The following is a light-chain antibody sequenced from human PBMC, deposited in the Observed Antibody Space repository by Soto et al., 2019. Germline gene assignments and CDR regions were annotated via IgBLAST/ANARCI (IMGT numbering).Light chain of an antibody. Sequence: EIMLAQSPVTLSWSRSKIATHPCRGSQSVSRNLARYQQKHGQAPRILIYDRSHRATGITPRFSGSGSGTDFTLTISRLEPEDIAVYYCQQYGSSGTFGQGTKVDIK. V-gene: IGKV3-20*01. J-gene: IGKJ1*01. CDR2: DRS. CDR1: QSVSRN. CDR3: QQYGSSGT.